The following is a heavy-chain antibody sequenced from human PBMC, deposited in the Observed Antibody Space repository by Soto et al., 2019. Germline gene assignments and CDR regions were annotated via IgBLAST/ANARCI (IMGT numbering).Heavy chain of an antibody. CDR1: GGTFSSYT. D-gene: IGHD3-9*01. CDR2: IIPILGIA. J-gene: IGHJ3*02. V-gene: IGHV1-69*02. CDR3: GRGLQYVLRYYDWPSDAFDI. Sequence: ASVKVSCKASGGTFSSYTISWVRQAPGQGLEWMGRIIPILGIANYAQKFQGRVTITADKSTSTAYMELSSLRSEGTAVYYCGRGLQYVLRYYDWPSDAFDIWGQGTMVTVSS.